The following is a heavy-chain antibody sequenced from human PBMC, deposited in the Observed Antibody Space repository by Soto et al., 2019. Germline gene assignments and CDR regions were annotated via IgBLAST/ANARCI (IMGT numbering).Heavy chain of an antibody. Sequence: GGSLRLSCAASGFTFSGYSMNWVRQAPGKGLEWVSYISSSSTIYYADSVKGRFTISRDNAKNSLYLQMNSLRDEDTAVYYCARDAVNVAGAKFPYYYGMDVWGQGTTVTVSS. D-gene: IGHD1-26*01. J-gene: IGHJ6*02. CDR2: ISSSSTI. CDR1: GFTFSGYS. CDR3: ARDAVNVAGAKFPYYYGMDV. V-gene: IGHV3-48*02.